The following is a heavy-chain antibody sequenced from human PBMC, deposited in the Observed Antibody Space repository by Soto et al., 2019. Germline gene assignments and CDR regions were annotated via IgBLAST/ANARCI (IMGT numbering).Heavy chain of an antibody. CDR2: ISYDGSNK. J-gene: IGHJ4*02. V-gene: IGHV3-30-3*01. D-gene: IGHD2-2*01. CDR1: GFTFSSYA. CDR3: AKDGGPVYCNSPPCSATIFHY. Sequence: GSLRLSCAASGFTFSSYAMHWVRQAPGKGLEWVAVISYDGSNKYYADSVKGRFTISRDNSKNTLYLQMNSLRAEDTAVYYCAKDGGPVYCNSPPCSATIFHYWGQGSLGTV.